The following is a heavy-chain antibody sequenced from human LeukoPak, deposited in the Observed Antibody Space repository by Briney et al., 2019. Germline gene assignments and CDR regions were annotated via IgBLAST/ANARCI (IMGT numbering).Heavy chain of an antibody. CDR1: GYTFTGYY. CDR2: INPNSGGT. CDR3: ARGPRVNWFDP. Sequence: ASVKVSCKASGYTFTGYYMHWVRQAPGQGLEWMGWINPNSGGTNYAQKFQGRVAMTRDTSISTVYMDLRRLRSDDTAVYYCARGPRVNWFDPWGQGTLVTVSS. V-gene: IGHV1-2*02. J-gene: IGHJ5*02.